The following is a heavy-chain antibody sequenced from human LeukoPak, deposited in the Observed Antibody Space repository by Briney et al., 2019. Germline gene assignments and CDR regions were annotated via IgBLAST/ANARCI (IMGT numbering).Heavy chain of an antibody. CDR2: IKQDGSET. D-gene: IGHD6-13*01. J-gene: IGHJ5*01. CDR1: GFTFSNYW. Sequence: GGSLRLSCAASGFTFSNYWMTWVRQAPGKGLEWVANIKQDGSETYYLHSVKGRITISRDNSRNSLYLQMNSLRAEDTAVYYCARGSDSSTFRPCDSWGQGTLVTVSS. V-gene: IGHV3-7*01. CDR3: ARGSDSSTFRPCDS.